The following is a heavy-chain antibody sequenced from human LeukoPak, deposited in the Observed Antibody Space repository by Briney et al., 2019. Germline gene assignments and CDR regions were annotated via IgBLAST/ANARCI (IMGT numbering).Heavy chain of an antibody. CDR1: GFTISNYA. CDR2: ISGGGGST. D-gene: IGHD3-22*01. Sequence: GGSLRLSCAASGFTISNYAMSWVRQAPGKGLEWVSGISGGGGSTHYADSVKGRFIISRDNSKNKLYLQMNSLRAEDTAVYYCAKKGGYDEWYYSDYWGQGTLVTVSS. CDR3: AKKGGYDEWYYSDY. J-gene: IGHJ4*02. V-gene: IGHV3-23*01.